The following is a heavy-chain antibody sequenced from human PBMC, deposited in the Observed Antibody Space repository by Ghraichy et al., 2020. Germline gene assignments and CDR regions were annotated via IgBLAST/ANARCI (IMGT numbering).Heavy chain of an antibody. CDR2: INDSGSI. J-gene: IGHJ5*02. D-gene: IGHD1-1*01. Sequence: SETLSLTCAVYGGSFSDYDWTWIRQPPGKGLEWIGEINDSGSIDYNASLKSRVSISLDTSKNQFSLKLSSVTAADTAVYFCARVVFSNNWTPGHWFDPWGQGTLVIVSS. V-gene: IGHV4-34*01. CDR1: GGSFSDYD. CDR3: ARVVFSNNWTPGHWFDP.